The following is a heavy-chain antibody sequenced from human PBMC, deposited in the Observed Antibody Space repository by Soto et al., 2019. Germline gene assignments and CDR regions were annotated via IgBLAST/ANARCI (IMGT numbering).Heavy chain of an antibody. D-gene: IGHD6-6*01. V-gene: IGHV4-34*01. CDR3: ARGRGGGVAARSYYYYYYMDV. Sequence: PSETLSLTCAVYGGSFSGYYWSWIRQPPGKGLEWIGEINHSGSTNYNPSLKSRVTISVDTSKNQFSLKLSSVTAADTAVYYCARGRGGGVAARSYYYYYYMDVWGKGTTVTVSS. J-gene: IGHJ6*03. CDR1: GGSFSGYY. CDR2: INHSGST.